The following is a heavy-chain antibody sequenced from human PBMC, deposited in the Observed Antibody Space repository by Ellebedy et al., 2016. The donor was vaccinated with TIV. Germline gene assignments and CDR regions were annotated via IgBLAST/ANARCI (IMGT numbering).Heavy chain of an antibody. Sequence: MPSETLSLTCAVYGGSFSGYFWTWIRQPPGKGLEWIGEINHGGSTNSNPSLKSRVSISVDTSKNQFSLKLTSVTAADTAVYYCARGARSVYYYGSGSYLIYFDYWGQGTRVTVSS. V-gene: IGHV4-34*01. D-gene: IGHD3-10*01. J-gene: IGHJ4*02. CDR3: ARGARSVYYYGSGSYLIYFDY. CDR1: GGSFSGYF. CDR2: INHGGST.